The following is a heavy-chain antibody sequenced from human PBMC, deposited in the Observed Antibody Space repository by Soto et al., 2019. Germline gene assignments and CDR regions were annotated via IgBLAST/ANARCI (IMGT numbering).Heavy chain of an antibody. CDR3: AKQIEGMAVAGPYDY. D-gene: IGHD6-19*01. V-gene: IGHV3-23*01. CDR2: ISGSGGST. CDR1: GFSFSSYA. J-gene: IGHJ4*02. Sequence: GGSMRLSCAASGFSFSSYAMSWVRQAPGKGLEWVSVISGSGGSTYYADSVQGRVTISRDNSKSMLYLQMNSLRAEDTSVYYCAKQIEGMAVAGPYDYWGQGTLVTVSS.